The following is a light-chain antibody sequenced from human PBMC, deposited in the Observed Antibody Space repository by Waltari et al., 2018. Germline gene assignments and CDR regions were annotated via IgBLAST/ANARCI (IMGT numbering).Light chain of an antibody. Sequence: EIALTQSPLSLPVTPGEPAYVSCWSSQSLLHSNGYDYLNWYLQKPGQSPQLLIYMASIRATGVPDRFSGSGSGTNFTLKVSRLEAEDVGVYYCVQSLQTPPWTFGQGTKVEIK. CDR1: QSLLHSNGYDY. V-gene: IGKV2-28*01. J-gene: IGKJ1*01. CDR2: MAS. CDR3: VQSLQTPPWT.